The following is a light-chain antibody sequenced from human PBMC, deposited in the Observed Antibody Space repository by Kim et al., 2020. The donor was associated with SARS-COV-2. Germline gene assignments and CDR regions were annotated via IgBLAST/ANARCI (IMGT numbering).Light chain of an antibody. CDR2: GKD. V-gene: IGLV3-19*01. Sequence: SSELTQDPAVSVALGQTVRITCQGDSLRTYFASWYQRKPGQAPVLVIYGKDNRPSGIPDRFSGSSSGDSASLTITGAQAEDEADYYCNSRDSSDNPVVFG. CDR3: NSRDSSDNPVV. CDR1: SLRTYF. J-gene: IGLJ2*01.